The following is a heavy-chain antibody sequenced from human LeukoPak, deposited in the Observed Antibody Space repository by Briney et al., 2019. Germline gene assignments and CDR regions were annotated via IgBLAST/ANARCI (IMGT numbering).Heavy chain of an antibody. J-gene: IGHJ4*02. CDR2: ISAYNGNT. CDR1: GYTFTSYG. V-gene: IGHV1-18*01. CDR3: ARVAPLGGYCSGGSCYSGFDY. Sequence: GASVKVSCKASGYTFTSYGISWVRQAPGQGLEWMGWISAYNGNTNYAQKLQGRVTMTTDTSTSTAYMELRSLRSDDTAVYYCARVAPLGGYCSGGSCYSGFDYWGQGTLVTVSS. D-gene: IGHD2-15*01.